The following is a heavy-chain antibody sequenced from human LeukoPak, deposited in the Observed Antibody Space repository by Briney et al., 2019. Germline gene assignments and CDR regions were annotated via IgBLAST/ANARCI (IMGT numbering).Heavy chain of an antibody. V-gene: IGHV1-2*02. CDR1: GYTFTGYY. D-gene: IGHD3-22*01. Sequence: ASVKVSCKASGYTFTGYYMHWVRQAPGQGLEWMGWINPNSGGTNYAQKFQGRVTMTTGTSTSTAYMELRSLRSEDTAVYYCARGREEGTYYYDSSGYYYDAFDIWGQGTMVTVSS. J-gene: IGHJ3*02. CDR3: ARGREEGTYYYDSSGYYYDAFDI. CDR2: INPNSGGT.